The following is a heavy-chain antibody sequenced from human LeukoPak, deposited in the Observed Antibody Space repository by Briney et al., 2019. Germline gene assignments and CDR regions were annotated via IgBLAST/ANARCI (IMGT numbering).Heavy chain of an antibody. J-gene: IGHJ4*02. CDR3: ARAGTAMVTLDY. D-gene: IGHD5-18*01. V-gene: IGHV3-66*01. CDR1: GFTVSSNY. CDR2: IYSGGST. Sequence: PGGSLRLSCAASGFTVSSNYMSWVRQAPGKGLEWVSVIYSGGSTYYADSVKGRFTISRDNAKNTLYLQMNSLRAEDTAVYYCARAGTAMVTLDYWGQGTLVTVSS.